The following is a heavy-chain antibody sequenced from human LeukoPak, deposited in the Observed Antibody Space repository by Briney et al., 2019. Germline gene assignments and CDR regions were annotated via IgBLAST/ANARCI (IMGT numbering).Heavy chain of an antibody. J-gene: IGHJ4*02. CDR2: INPNSGGT. V-gene: IGHV1-2*02. Sequence: EASVKVSCKAFGYTFTGYYMHWVRQAPGQGLEWMGWINPNSGGTNYAQKFQGRVTMTRDTSISTAYMELSRLISDDTAVYYCARAKKITGTTSVLFDYWGQGTLVTVSS. CDR1: GYTFTGYY. CDR3: ARAKKITGTTSVLFDY. D-gene: IGHD1-7*01.